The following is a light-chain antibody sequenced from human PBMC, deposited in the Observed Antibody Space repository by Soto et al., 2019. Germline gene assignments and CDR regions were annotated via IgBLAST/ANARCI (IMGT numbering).Light chain of an antibody. CDR1: QSVSSSY. V-gene: IGKV3-20*01. CDR3: QQYGSSLYT. CDR2: GAS. Sequence: EIVLTQSPGTLSLSPGERATLYCMASQSVSSSYLAWYQQKPGQAPRLLIYGASSRATGIPDRFSGSGSGTDFTRTISRLAPEDFAVYDCQQYGSSLYTFGQGTKLEIK. J-gene: IGKJ2*01.